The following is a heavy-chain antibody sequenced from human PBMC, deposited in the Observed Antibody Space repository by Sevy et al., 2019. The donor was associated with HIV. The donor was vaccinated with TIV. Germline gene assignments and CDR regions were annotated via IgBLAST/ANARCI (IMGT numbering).Heavy chain of an antibody. CDR3: ARESYDFWTGPVDYDYGMDV. CDR1: GYTFSDSRYY. Sequence: ASVKVSCKASGYTFSDSRYYVHWVRQAPGQGLEWMGWINPKSGATNYAQKFQGRVTMTRDTSVSTANMELSRLRSDDTAVYYCARESYDFWTGPVDYDYGMDVWGQGTTVTVSS. V-gene: IGHV1-2*02. D-gene: IGHD3-3*01. J-gene: IGHJ6*02. CDR2: INPKSGAT.